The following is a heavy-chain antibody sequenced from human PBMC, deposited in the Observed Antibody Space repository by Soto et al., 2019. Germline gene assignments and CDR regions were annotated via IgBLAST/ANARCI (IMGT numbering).Heavy chain of an antibody. CDR2: ISSTSTNI. Sequence: ESGGGLVKPGGSLRLSCVASGFSFSTSIMHWVRQAPGKGLEWIATISSTSTNIYYAGSVKGRFSISRDNPKNSLFLQMNSLRAEDTAVYYCARGIASTSLVSFDVWGQGTMVTVS. V-gene: IGHV3-21*04. CDR3: ARGIASTSLVSFDV. D-gene: IGHD1-1*01. CDR1: GFSFSTSI. J-gene: IGHJ3*01.